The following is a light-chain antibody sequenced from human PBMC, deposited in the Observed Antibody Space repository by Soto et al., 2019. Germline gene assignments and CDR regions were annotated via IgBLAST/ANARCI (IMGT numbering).Light chain of an antibody. CDR1: HSVSSSY. V-gene: IGKV3-20*01. CDR3: QQYDSPPPT. J-gene: IGKJ1*01. CDR2: GAS. Sequence: EIVLTQSPGTLSLSPGERATLSCRASHSVSSSYLAWYQQKPGQAPRLLIYGASSRATGIPDRFSGSGSGTDFTLTISSLQPEDFATYYCQQYDSPPPTFGQGTKVDIK.